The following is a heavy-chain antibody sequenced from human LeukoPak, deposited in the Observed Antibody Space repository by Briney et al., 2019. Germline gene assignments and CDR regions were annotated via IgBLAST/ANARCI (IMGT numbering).Heavy chain of an antibody. CDR2: IKPDGSEK. CDR3: ARRYSSGWYLLDY. Sequence: GGSLRLSCAASGFTFSDYWMTWVRQAPGKGLEWVANIKPDGSEKYYVDSVRGRFTISRDNAKNSLYLQMNSLRVEDTAVYYCARRYSSGWYLLDYWGQGTLVTVSS. D-gene: IGHD6-19*01. CDR1: GFTFSDYW. V-gene: IGHV3-7*01. J-gene: IGHJ4*02.